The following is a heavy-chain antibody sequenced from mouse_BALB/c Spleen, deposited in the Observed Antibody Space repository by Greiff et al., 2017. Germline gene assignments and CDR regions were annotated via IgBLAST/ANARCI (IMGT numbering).Heavy chain of an antibody. CDR3: ARKRGYDYGLFAY. D-gene: IGHD2-4*01. V-gene: IGHV3-2*02. CDR1: GYSITSDYA. J-gene: IGHJ3*01. Sequence: EVMLVESGPGLVKPSQSLSLTCTVTGYSITSDYAWNWIRQFPGNKLEWMGYISYSGSTSYNPSLKSRISITRDTSKNQFFLQLNSVTTEDTATYYCARKRGYDYGLFAYWGQGTLVTVSA. CDR2: ISYSGST.